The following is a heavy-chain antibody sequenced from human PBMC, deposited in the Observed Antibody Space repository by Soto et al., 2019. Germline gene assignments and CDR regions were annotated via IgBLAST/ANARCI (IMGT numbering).Heavy chain of an antibody. Sequence: ASVKVSCKASGYTFTSYDINWVRQATGQGLEWMGWMSPNSGNTGYAQKFQGRVTMTRNTSISTAYMELSSLRSEDTAVYYCARGVAATGWFDPWGQGTLVTVPS. D-gene: IGHD2-15*01. CDR1: GYTFTSYD. CDR2: MSPNSGNT. J-gene: IGHJ5*02. V-gene: IGHV1-8*01. CDR3: ARGVAATGWFDP.